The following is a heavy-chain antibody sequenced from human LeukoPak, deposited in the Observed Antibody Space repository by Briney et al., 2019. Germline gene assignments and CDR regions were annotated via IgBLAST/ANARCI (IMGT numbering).Heavy chain of an antibody. CDR1: GGTFSRYA. J-gene: IGHJ4*01. CDR3: ARDLGGVSHYFDY. V-gene: IGHV1-18*01. D-gene: IGHD3-10*01. Sequence: ASVKVSCKASGGTFSRYAISWVRQAPGQGLEWMGWISGYNGNTNYAQKLQGRVTMTTDTSTSTAYMELRSLRSDDTAVYYCARDLGGVSHYFDYWGQGTLVTVSS. CDR2: ISGYNGNT.